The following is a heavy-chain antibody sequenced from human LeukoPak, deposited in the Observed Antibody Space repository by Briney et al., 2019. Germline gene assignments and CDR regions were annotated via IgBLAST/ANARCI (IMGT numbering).Heavy chain of an antibody. CDR3: ARDKFYSDTGSCNVGLFDF. D-gene: IGHD1-26*01. CDR1: GGSFSGYY. CDR2: INHRGSS. J-gene: IGHJ4*02. Sequence: PSETLSLTCGVFGGSFSGYYWTWLRQPPGKGLEWIGQINHRGSSHYNPSLRSRVTISVDTSKTQFSLKLTSVTAADTAVYYCARDKFYSDTGSCNVGLFDFWGQGALVTVSS. V-gene: IGHV4-34*01.